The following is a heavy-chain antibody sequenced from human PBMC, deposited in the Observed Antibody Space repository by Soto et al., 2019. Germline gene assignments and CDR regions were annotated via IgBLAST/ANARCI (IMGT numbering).Heavy chain of an antibody. CDR2: ISGSGGSI. Sequence: EVQLLESGGGLVQPGGSLRLSCAASGFTFSTYAMNWVGQAPGNGLEWVSAISGSGGSINYGDSVKGRFTISRDNSKNTLYLQMNSLRDEDTAVYHCVKGYWKGDVWGQGTTVTVSS. V-gene: IGHV3-23*01. J-gene: IGHJ6*02. CDR3: VKGYWKGDV. D-gene: IGHD1-1*01. CDR1: GFTFSTYA.